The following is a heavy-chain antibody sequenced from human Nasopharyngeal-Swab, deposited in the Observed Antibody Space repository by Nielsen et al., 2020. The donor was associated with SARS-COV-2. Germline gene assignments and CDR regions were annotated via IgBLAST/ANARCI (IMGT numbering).Heavy chain of an antibody. V-gene: IGHV2-5*02. J-gene: IGHJ4*02. CDR1: GFSLSTSGVG. CDR2: IYWDDDK. D-gene: IGHD2-21*02. CDR3: AHRPGGVGDSYFDY. Sequence: SGPTLVKPTQTLTLTCTFSGFSLSTSGVGVGWIRQPPGKALEWLALIYWDDDKRYSPSLKSRLTITKDTSKNQVVLTMTNMDPADTATYYCAHRPGGVGDSYFDYWGQGTLVTVSS.